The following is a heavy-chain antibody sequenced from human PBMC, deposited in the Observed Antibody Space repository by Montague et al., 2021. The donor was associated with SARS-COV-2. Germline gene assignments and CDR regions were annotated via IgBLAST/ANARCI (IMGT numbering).Heavy chain of an antibody. CDR3: ARLKRYFDSSGSPSAFDF. CDR1: GGSITNNIDY. J-gene: IGHJ3*01. V-gene: IGHV4-39*02. CDR2: IYYTGNT. D-gene: IGHD3-22*01. Sequence: SETLSLTCTVSGGSITNNIDYWAWIRQPPGKGLEWIGSIYYTGNTYYNPSLKSRVTISVVTSKNHFTLKLSSVTAAETAVYYCARLKRYFDSSGSPSAFDFWGQGTKATVPP.